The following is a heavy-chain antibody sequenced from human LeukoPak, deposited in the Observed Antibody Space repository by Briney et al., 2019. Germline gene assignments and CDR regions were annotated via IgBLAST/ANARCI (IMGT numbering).Heavy chain of an antibody. V-gene: IGHV3-7*01. Sequence: GGSLRLSCAASGFTFSSYWMSWVRQAPGKGLEWVGNIQPDGSEQYPVDSVKGRFTISRDNARNSLFLQMNSLRVEDTAVYYCARRYYDFWSGYYTADGRLDYWGQGTLVTVSS. CDR2: IQPDGSEQ. CDR3: ARRYYDFWSGYYTADGRLDY. J-gene: IGHJ4*02. D-gene: IGHD3-3*01. CDR1: GFTFSSYW.